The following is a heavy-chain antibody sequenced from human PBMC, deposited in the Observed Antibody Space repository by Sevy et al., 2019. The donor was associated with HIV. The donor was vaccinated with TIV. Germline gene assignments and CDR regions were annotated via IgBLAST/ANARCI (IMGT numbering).Heavy chain of an antibody. V-gene: IGHV4-59*01. J-gene: IGHJ4*02. D-gene: IGHD4-4*01. CDR3: ARGPAYNY. CDR1: GGSISSYY. CDR2: IYYSGST. Sequence: SETMSLTCTVSGGSISSYYWSWIRQPPGKGLEWIGYIYYSGSTNYNPSLKSRVTISVDTSKNQFSLKLSSVTAADTAVYYCARGPAYNYWGQGTLVTVSS.